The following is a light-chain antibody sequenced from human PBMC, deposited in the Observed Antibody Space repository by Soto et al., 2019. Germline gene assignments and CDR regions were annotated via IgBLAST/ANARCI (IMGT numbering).Light chain of an antibody. J-gene: IGKJ1*01. CDR1: QSIGKW. CDR2: DAS. V-gene: IGKV1-5*01. Sequence: DSPMSQSPSTVSASVGDRVTIPCRASQSIGKWLAWYQQKPGKAPRLLIYDASSFESGVPPRFSGSGSGTEFTLTISSLQPDDSATYYCQQYNSYSSTFGQGTNVDIK. CDR3: QQYNSYSST.